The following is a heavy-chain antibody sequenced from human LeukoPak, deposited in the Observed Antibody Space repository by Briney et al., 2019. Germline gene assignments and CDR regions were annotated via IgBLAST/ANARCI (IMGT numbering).Heavy chain of an antibody. J-gene: IGHJ5*02. Sequence: PGGSLRLSRAASGFTFSNYAMNWVRQAPGKGLEWVSSISSSTSYIYYADSVKGRFTISRDNAKNSLYLQMNSLRAEDTAVYYCARDLFTAAAGNNWFDPWGQGTLVTVSS. CDR2: ISSSTSYI. V-gene: IGHV3-21*01. D-gene: IGHD6-13*01. CDR1: GFTFSNYA. CDR3: ARDLFTAAAGNNWFDP.